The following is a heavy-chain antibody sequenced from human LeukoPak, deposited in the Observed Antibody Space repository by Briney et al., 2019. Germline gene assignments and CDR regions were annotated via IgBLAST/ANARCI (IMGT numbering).Heavy chain of an antibody. Sequence: HPGGSLRLSCAASGFSFSSYAMSWVRQAPGKGLEWVSGISGSDGSTYYADSVKGRFTISRDNSKNTLYLQMNRLRAEDAAVYYCAKAPVTTCSGAYCYPFDYWGQGTLVTVSS. V-gene: IGHV3-23*01. J-gene: IGHJ4*02. CDR2: ISGSDGST. CDR3: AKAPVTTCSGAYCYPFDY. D-gene: IGHD2-21*01. CDR1: GFSFSSYA.